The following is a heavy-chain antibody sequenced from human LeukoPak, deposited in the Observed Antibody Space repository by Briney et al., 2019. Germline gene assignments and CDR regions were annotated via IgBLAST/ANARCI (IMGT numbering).Heavy chain of an antibody. V-gene: IGHV4-4*07. D-gene: IGHD4-17*01. CDR2: IYTSGST. CDR1: GGSISSYY. CDR3: ASLDYGDYVGYFDY. Sequence: SETLSLTCTVSGGSISSYYWSWIRQPAGKGLEWIGRIYTSGSTNYNPSLKSRVTISVDTSKNQFSLKLSSVTAADTAVYYCASLDYGDYVGYFDYWGQGTLVTVSS. J-gene: IGHJ4*02.